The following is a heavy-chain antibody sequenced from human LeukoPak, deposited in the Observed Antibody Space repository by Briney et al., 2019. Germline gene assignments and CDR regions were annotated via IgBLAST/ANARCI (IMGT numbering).Heavy chain of an antibody. Sequence: ASVKVSCKASGYTFTGYYMRWVRQAPGQGLEWMGWINPNSGGTNYAQKFQGWVTMTRDTSISTAYMELSRLRSDDTAVYYCARASDILTGYYNVFDIWGQGTMVTVSS. D-gene: IGHD3-9*01. J-gene: IGHJ3*02. CDR2: INPNSGGT. CDR1: GYTFTGYY. V-gene: IGHV1-2*04. CDR3: ARASDILTGYYNVFDI.